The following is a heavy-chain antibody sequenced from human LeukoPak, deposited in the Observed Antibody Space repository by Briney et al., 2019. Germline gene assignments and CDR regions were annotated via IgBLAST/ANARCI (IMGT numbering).Heavy chain of an antibody. CDR3: ARDLSY. CDR1: GYSISSGYY. Sequence: SETLSLTCTVSGYSISSGYYWGWIRQPPGKGLEWIGSIYHSGSTYYNPSLKSRVTISVDTSKNQFSLKLSSVTAADTAAYYCARDLSYWGQGTLVTVSS. J-gene: IGHJ4*02. CDR2: IYHSGST. V-gene: IGHV4-38-2*02.